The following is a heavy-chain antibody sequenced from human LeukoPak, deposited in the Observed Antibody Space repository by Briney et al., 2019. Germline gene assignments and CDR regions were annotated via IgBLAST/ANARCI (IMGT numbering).Heavy chain of an antibody. Sequence: QPGGSLRLSCEASGFTFSNYEMNWVRQAPGRGLEWVSYISSSGLTMYYADSVKGRFTISRDNSKNTVYLHMNSLRADDTAIYYCASGRGYYEYWGQGTLVTVSS. CDR2: ISSSGLTM. CDR1: GFTFSNYE. J-gene: IGHJ4*02. V-gene: IGHV3-48*03. D-gene: IGHD2-15*01. CDR3: ASGRGYYEY.